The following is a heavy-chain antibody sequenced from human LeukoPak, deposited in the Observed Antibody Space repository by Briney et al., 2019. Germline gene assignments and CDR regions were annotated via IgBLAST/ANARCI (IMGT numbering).Heavy chain of an antibody. CDR3: ARITVRGVEEDY. D-gene: IGHD3-10*01. CDR1: GFTFSSYA. J-gene: IGHJ4*02. Sequence: GRSLRLFCAASGFTFSSYAMHWVRQAPGKGLEWVAVISYDGSNKYYADSVKGRFTISRDNSKNTLYLQMNSLRAEDTAVYYCARITVRGVEEDYWGQGTLVTVSS. CDR2: ISYDGSNK. V-gene: IGHV3-30-3*01.